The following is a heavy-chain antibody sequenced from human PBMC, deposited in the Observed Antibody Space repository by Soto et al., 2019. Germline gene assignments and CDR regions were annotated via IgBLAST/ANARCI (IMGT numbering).Heavy chain of an antibody. V-gene: IGHV4-59*01. D-gene: IGHD1-26*01. CDR3: ARGVDRQWADY. CDR1: GGSIVSYY. Sequence: KPSETLSLTCTASGGSIVSYYCTWIRHLPWKGLEWIGYIYYSGSTDYNPSLKSRVTISVDTSKNQFSLTLRSVTAADTAVYYCARGVDRQWADYWGQGTLVTVSS. J-gene: IGHJ4*02. CDR2: IYYSGST.